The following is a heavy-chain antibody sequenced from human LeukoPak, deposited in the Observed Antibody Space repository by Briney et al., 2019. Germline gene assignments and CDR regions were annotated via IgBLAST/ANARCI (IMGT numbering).Heavy chain of an antibody. Sequence: SETLSLTCTVSGGSISSYYWSWIRQPPGKGLEWIGYIYYSGSTNYNPSLKSRVTISVDTSKNQFSLKLSSVTAADTAVYYCARRYCSSTSCYKRAPFDPWGQGTLVTVSS. D-gene: IGHD2-2*02. CDR1: GGSISSYY. CDR2: IYYSGST. J-gene: IGHJ5*02. V-gene: IGHV4-59*08. CDR3: ARRYCSSTSCYKRAPFDP.